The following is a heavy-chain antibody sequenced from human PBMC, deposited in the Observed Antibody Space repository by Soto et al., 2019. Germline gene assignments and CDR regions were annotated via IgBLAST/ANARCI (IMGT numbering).Heavy chain of an antibody. CDR1: GFTFSSYA. D-gene: IGHD4-17*01. CDR3: AKDLPRDYGDPTKAYWYFDL. CDR2: ISGSGGST. J-gene: IGHJ2*01. Sequence: EVQLLESGGGLVQPGGSLRLSCAASGFTFSSYAMSWVRQAPGKGLEWVSAISGSGGSTYYADSVKGRFTISRDNSKNTLYLQMNSLRAEDTAVYYCAKDLPRDYGDPTKAYWYFDLWGRGTLVTVSS. V-gene: IGHV3-23*01.